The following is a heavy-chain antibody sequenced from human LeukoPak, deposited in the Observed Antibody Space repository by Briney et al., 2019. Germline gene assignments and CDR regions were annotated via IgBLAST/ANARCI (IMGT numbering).Heavy chain of an antibody. CDR1: GGTFSSYA. V-gene: IGHV1-69*01. CDR2: IIPIFGTA. Sequence: ASVKVSCKASGGTFSSYAISWVRQAPGQGLEWMGGIIPIFGTANYAQKFQGRVTTTADESTSTAYMELSSLRSEDTAVYYCARGYCSGGSCTHYYYYYMDVWGKGTTVTVSS. D-gene: IGHD2-15*01. CDR3: ARGYCSGGSCTHYYYYYMDV. J-gene: IGHJ6*03.